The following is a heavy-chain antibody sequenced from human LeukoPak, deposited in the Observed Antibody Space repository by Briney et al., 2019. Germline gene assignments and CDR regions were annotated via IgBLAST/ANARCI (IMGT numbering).Heavy chain of an antibody. CDR3: AKDLYSSSGRLFDY. V-gene: IGHV3-30*02. Sequence: GGSLRLSCAASGFTLSSYGMHWVRQAPGKGLEWVSFIWYDGSNKYYADSVKGRFTISRDNSKNTLYPQMNSLRAEDRAVYYCAKDLYSSSGRLFDYWGQGTLVTVSS. D-gene: IGHD6-6*01. J-gene: IGHJ4*02. CDR1: GFTLSSYG. CDR2: IWYDGSNK.